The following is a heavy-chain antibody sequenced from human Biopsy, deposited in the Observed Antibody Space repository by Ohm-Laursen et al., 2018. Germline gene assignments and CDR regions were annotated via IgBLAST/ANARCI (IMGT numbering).Heavy chain of an antibody. CDR2: TTPVFGVV. CDR3: ATGLDGLTGTMSLDD. J-gene: IGHJ4*02. V-gene: IGHV1-69*13. Sequence: GATVKVSCKAPGRAFRSHTITWVREGPGQGLEGGGNTTPVFGVVNYARKLQGRVTITADESMAIGHLEVSSLRVDDTAVYYCATGLDGLTGTMSLDDWGQGALVIVSP. CDR1: GRAFRSHT. D-gene: IGHD1-7*01.